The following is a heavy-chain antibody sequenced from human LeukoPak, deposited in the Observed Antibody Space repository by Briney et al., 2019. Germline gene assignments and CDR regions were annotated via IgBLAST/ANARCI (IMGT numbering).Heavy chain of an antibody. CDR3: ATLLPPSGSSSWDDY. V-gene: IGHV1-24*01. CDR2: FDPEDGET. J-gene: IGHJ4*02. CDR1: GYTLTELS. Sequence: ASVKVSCKVSGYTLTELSMHWVRQAPGKGLEWMGGFDPEDGETIYAQKFQGRVTMTEDTSTDTAYMELSSLRSEDTAVYYCATLLPPSGSSSWDDYWGQGTLVTVSS. D-gene: IGHD6-13*01.